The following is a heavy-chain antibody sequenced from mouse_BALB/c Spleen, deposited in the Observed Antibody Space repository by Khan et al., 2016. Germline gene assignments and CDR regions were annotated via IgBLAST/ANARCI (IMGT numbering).Heavy chain of an antibody. V-gene: IGHV1-77*01. CDR3: ARSYYGYFAMDY. J-gene: IGHJ4*01. Sequence: QVLLQQSGTELPRPGASVKLSCKASGYTFTDYYLHWVKQRTGQGLEWIGEIFPGSGNTYYNEKFKGKASLTADTSSSTAYMQLSSLTSEDSAVYFCARSYYGYFAMDYWGHGASVTVSS. D-gene: IGHD1-2*01. CDR1: GYTFTDYY. CDR2: IFPGSGNT.